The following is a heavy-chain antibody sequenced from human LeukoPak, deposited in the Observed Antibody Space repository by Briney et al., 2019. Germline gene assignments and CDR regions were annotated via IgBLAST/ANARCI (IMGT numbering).Heavy chain of an antibody. V-gene: IGHV3-23*01. CDR3: AKGVGSGWSNIDY. J-gene: IGHJ4*02. CDR1: GFTFSNYA. D-gene: IGHD6-19*01. Sequence: GGSLRLSCAASGFTFSNYAMTCVRQDPGKGLEWVSTISGSGANTYYADFVKGRFTISRDNSKNTLYLQMNSLRAEDMAVYYCAKGVGSGWSNIDYWGQGTLVTVSS. CDR2: ISGSGANT.